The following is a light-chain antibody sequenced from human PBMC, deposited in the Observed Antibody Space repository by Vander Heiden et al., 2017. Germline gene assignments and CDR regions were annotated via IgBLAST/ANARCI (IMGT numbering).Light chain of an antibody. CDR3: QQYYRSPLT. Sequence: EIVLTQSPDTLSLSPGERATLSCRATQSVSSSYLAWYQQKPGQSPRLLIYGASSRAAGIPDSFSGSGSGTDFALTISRLEPEDFAVYFCQQYYRSPLTFGGGTKVEIK. J-gene: IGKJ4*01. CDR1: QSVSSSY. V-gene: IGKV3-20*01. CDR2: GAS.